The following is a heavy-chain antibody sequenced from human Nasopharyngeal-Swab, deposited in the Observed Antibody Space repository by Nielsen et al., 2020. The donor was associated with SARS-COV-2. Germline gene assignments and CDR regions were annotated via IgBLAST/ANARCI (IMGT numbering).Heavy chain of an antibody. Sequence: ASVKVSCKVSGYTLTELSMHWVRQAPGKGLEWMGGFDPEAGETIYAQKFQGRVTMTEDTSTDTAYMELSSLRSEDTAVYYCARGPPCTKGVCYRYYMDVWGKGTTVTVSS. CDR1: GYTLTELS. CDR3: ARGPPCTKGVCYRYYMDV. CDR2: FDPEAGET. V-gene: IGHV1-24*01. J-gene: IGHJ6*03. D-gene: IGHD2-8*01.